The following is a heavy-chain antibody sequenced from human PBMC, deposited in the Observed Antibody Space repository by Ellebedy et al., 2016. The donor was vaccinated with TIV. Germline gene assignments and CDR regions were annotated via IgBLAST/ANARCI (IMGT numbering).Heavy chain of an antibody. CDR2: ISGSGGTT. V-gene: IGHV3-23*01. CDR3: AKGDDFWSGYSPTYYYSMDV. D-gene: IGHD3-3*01. Sequence: GGSLRLXCAASGFTFSSYAVSWVRQAPGKGLEWVSGISGSGGTTYYADSVKGRFTISRDNSKNTLYLQMNSLRAEDTAVYYCAKGDDFWSGYSPTYYYSMDVWGQGTTVTVS. J-gene: IGHJ6*02. CDR1: GFTFSSYA.